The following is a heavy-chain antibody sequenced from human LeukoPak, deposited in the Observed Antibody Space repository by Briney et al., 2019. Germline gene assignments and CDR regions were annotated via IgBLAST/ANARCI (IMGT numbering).Heavy chain of an antibody. V-gene: IGHV3-23*01. CDR3: AKVTEGANYYYMDV. CDR2: ISVSGSST. J-gene: IGHJ6*03. CDR1: GFTLNTYA. D-gene: IGHD3-16*01. Sequence: GGSLRLSCAASGFTLNTYAMNWVRQAPGKGLEWVSVISVSGSSTYYADSVKGRFTISRDHSKNTLYLQMNSLRAEDTAVYYCAKVTEGANYYYMDVWGKGTTVTISS.